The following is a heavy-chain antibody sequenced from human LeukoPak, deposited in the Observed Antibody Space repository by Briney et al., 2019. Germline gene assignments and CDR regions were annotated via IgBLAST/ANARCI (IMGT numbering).Heavy chain of an antibody. V-gene: IGHV4-39*01. CDR1: GGSISSSSYY. CDR2: IYYSGST. J-gene: IGHJ3*02. D-gene: IGHD3-22*01. Sequence: SETLSLTCTVSGGSISSSSYYWGWIRQPPGKGLEWIGSIYYSGSTYYNPSLKSRVTISVDTSKNQFSLKLSSVTAADTAVYYCARPGHYYDSSGYAVTFDIWGQGTMVTVSS. CDR3: ARPGHYYDSSGYAVTFDI.